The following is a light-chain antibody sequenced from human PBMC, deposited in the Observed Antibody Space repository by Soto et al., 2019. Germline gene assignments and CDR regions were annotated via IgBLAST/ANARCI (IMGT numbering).Light chain of an antibody. V-gene: IGLV1-44*01. Sequence: QSVLTQPPSASGTPGQRVTISCSGSNSNVGNNTVNWYQQFPGTSPRLLFEANNQRASGVPDRFSGSKSANSASLAISGLKSEDEADYYCAAWDDGLNGWLFGGGTKVTVL. CDR1: NSNVGNNT. J-gene: IGLJ3*02. CDR2: ANN. CDR3: AAWDDGLNGWL.